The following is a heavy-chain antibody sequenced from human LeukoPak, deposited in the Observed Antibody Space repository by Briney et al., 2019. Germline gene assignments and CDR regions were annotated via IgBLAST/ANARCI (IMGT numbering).Heavy chain of an antibody. CDR2: IYYSGST. V-gene: IGHV4-30-4*01. D-gene: IGHD6-13*01. Sequence: SETLSLTCTVSGGSISSGDYYWSWIRQPPGKGLEWIGYIYYSGSTYYNPSLKSRVTISVDTSKNQFSLKLSSVTAADTAVYYCARLGSSSSDAPYYYYGMDVWGQGTTVTVSS. CDR3: ARLGSSSSDAPYYYYGMDV. CDR1: GGSISSGDYY. J-gene: IGHJ6*02.